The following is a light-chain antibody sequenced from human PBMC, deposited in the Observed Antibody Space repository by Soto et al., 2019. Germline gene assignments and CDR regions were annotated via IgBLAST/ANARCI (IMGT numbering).Light chain of an antibody. CDR3: QQYNNWPRT. CDR1: QSVSSN. J-gene: IGKJ1*01. CDR2: GAS. Sequence: EIVMTQSPATLFVSPGERATLSCRASQSVSSNLAWYQQKPGQAPRLLIYGASTRATGIPARFSGSGSGTEFTLTISSLQSEDFVVYYGQQYNNWPRTFGQGTKVEIK. V-gene: IGKV3-15*01.